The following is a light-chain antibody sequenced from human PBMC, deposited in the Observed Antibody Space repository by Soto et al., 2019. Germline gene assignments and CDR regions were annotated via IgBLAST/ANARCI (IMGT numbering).Light chain of an antibody. CDR2: GAS. V-gene: IGKV3-20*01. CDR1: QSVSSSY. J-gene: IGKJ4*01. Sequence: DIVLTQSPATLSLSPGERATISCRASQSVSSSYLAWYQQKPGQAPRLLIYGASIRATGIPDRFSGSGSGTDFTLTISRLEPEDVAVYYCQQYGSAPLTFGRGTKVEIK. CDR3: QQYGSAPLT.